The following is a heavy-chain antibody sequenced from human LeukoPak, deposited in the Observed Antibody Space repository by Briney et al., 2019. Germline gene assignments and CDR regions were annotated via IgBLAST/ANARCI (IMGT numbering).Heavy chain of an antibody. D-gene: IGHD2-8*01. J-gene: IGHJ6*02. V-gene: IGHV1-46*01. CDR2: INPSGGST. CDR3: AREDVVLVDAVRYYYYGMDV. CDR1: GYNFISYY. Sequence: ASVKVSCKASGYNFISYYMHWVRQAPGQGLEWMGIINPSGGSTSYAQKFQDRVTMTRDTSTSTVYMELSSLKTEDTAVYYCAREDVVLVDAVRYYYYGMDVWGQGTTVTVSS.